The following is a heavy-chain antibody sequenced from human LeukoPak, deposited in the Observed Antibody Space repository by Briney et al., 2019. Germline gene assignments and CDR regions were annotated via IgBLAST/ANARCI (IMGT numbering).Heavy chain of an antibody. D-gene: IGHD3-10*01. CDR2: IYYSGST. CDR1: GYSISSSNW. J-gene: IGHJ5*02. CDR3: ARDRLAMVRGVIPKEAWGWFDP. V-gene: IGHV4-28*03. Sequence: SETLSLTCAVSGYSISSSNWWGWIRQPPGKGLEWIGYIYYSGSTNYNPSLKSRATISVDTSKNQFSLELSSVTAADTAVYYCARDRLAMVRGVIPKEAWGWFDPWGQGTLVTVSS.